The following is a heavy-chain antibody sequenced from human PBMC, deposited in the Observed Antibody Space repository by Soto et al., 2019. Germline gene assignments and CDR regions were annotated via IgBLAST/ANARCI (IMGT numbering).Heavy chain of an antibody. J-gene: IGHJ5*02. V-gene: IGHV4-31*03. Sequence: QVQLQESGPGLVKPSQTLSLTCTVSGGSISSGGYYWSWICQHPGKGLEWIGYIYYSGSTYYNPSLKSRVTISVDTSKNQFSLKLSSVTAADTAVYYCARALSPTDYDFWSGYPRGGWFDPWGQGTLVTVSS. CDR3: ARALSPTDYDFWSGYPRGGWFDP. CDR1: GGSISSGGYY. D-gene: IGHD3-3*01. CDR2: IYYSGST.